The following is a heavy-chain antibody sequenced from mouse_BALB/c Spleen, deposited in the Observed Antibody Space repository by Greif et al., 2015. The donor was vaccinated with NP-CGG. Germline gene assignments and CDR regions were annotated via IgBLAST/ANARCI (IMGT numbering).Heavy chain of an antibody. Sequence: VQLQQSGAELVKPGASVKLSCTASGFNINDTYMHWVKQRPEQGLEWIGRIDPANGNTKYDPKFQGKATITADTSSNTAYLQLSSLTSEDTAVYYCARYNYGSSYFDYWGQGTTLTVSS. CDR1: GFNINDTY. CDR3: ARYNYGSSYFDY. D-gene: IGHD1-1*01. CDR2: IDPANGNT. V-gene: IGHV14-3*02. J-gene: IGHJ2*01.